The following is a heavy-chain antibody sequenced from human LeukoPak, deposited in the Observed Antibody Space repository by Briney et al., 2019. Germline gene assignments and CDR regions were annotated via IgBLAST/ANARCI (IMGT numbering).Heavy chain of an antibody. V-gene: IGHV1-18*01. Sequence: ASVKVSCKASGYTFANFGITWVRQAPGRGLEWMGWISVYNGNTNYAQNLQGRVTLTTDTSTSTAYMELRSLRSDDTALYYCARTCSSSCYMVHWGQGTLVTVSS. CDR1: GYTFANFG. CDR2: ISVYNGNT. J-gene: IGHJ4*02. CDR3: ARTCSSSCYMVH. D-gene: IGHD2-2*02.